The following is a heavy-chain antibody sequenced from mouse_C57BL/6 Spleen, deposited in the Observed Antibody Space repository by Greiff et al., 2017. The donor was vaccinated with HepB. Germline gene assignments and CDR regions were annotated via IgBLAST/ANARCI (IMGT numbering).Heavy chain of an antibody. CDR3: ARDYGYDDPFDY. CDR1: GYTFTDYN. CDR2: INPNNGGT. V-gene: IGHV1-22*01. Sequence: EVQVVESGPELVKPGASVKMSCKASGYTFTDYNMHWVKQSHGKSLEWIGYINPNNGGTSYNQKFKGKATLTVNKSSSTAYMELRSLTSEDSAVYYCARDYGYDDPFDYRGQGTTLTVSS. J-gene: IGHJ2*01. D-gene: IGHD2-14*01.